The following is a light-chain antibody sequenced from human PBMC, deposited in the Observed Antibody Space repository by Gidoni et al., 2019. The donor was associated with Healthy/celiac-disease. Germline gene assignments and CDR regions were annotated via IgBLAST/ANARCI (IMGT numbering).Light chain of an antibody. Sequence: QSALTQPASVSGSPGQSITIPCTGTSRDVGGYNYVSWYQQHPGKAPKLMIYDVSNRPSGVSNRFSGSKSGNTASLTISGLQAEDEADYFCSSYTSSSIDYVFGTGTQVTVL. V-gene: IGLV2-14*01. J-gene: IGLJ1*01. CDR1: SRDVGGYNY. CDR3: SSYTSSSIDYV. CDR2: DVS.